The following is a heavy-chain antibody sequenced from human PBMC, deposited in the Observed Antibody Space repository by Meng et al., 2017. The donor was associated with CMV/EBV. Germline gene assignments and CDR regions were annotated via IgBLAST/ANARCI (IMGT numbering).Heavy chain of an antibody. J-gene: IGHJ5*02. V-gene: IGHV4-34*01. CDR3: ARGGNWFDP. CDR1: GGSFSGYY. Sequence: QLRQQQWGPGLWTPSATLSLTCAFDGGSFSGYYWGWIRQPPGKGLEWIGEINHSGSTNYNPSLKSRVTISVDTSKNQFSLKLSSVTAADTAVYYCARGGNWFDPWGQGTLVTVSS. CDR2: INHSGST.